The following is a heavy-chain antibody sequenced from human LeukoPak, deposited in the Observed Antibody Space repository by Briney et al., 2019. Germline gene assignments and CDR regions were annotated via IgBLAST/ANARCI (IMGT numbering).Heavy chain of an antibody. D-gene: IGHD4-17*01. CDR3: VKHGAYDFDQ. CDR2: VYLGGNT. Sequence: SETLSLTCVVSDGSISSSNWWSWVRQPPGKGLEWIGQVYLGGNTGYNPSLKSRVTISADKPKNQFSLELTSVTAADTAVYYCVKHGAYDFDQWGQGTLVTVSS. CDR1: DGSISSSNW. V-gene: IGHV4-4*02. J-gene: IGHJ4*02.